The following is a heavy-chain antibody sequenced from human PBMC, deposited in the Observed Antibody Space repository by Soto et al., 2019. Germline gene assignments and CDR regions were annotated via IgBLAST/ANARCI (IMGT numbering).Heavy chain of an antibody. CDR3: AREVTMVRGVIIPTHKILDY. V-gene: IGHV1-18*01. CDR2: ISAYNGNT. Sequence: QVQLVQSGAEVKKPGASVKVSCKASGYTFTSYGISWVRQAPGQGLEWMGWISAYNGNTNYAQKLQGRVTMTTDTSTSTAYMELRSLRSDDTAVYYCAREVTMVRGVIIPTHKILDYWGQGTLVTVSS. J-gene: IGHJ4*02. D-gene: IGHD3-10*01. CDR1: GYTFTSYG.